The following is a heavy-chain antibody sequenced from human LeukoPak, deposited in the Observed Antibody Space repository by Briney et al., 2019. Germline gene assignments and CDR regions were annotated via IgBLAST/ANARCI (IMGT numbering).Heavy chain of an antibody. CDR3: ARVTLVSGSDYIRDY. J-gene: IGHJ4*02. D-gene: IGHD4-11*01. CDR2: ITANGDAT. Sequence: GGSLRLSCVGSGFIFRSYAVTWVRQAPGKGLEWVSSITANGDATYYADSVKGRFTISRDNSKNTLYLQMSSLRAEDTAVFYCARVTLVSGSDYIRDYWGQGTLVTVSS. V-gene: IGHV3-23*01. CDR1: GFIFRSYA.